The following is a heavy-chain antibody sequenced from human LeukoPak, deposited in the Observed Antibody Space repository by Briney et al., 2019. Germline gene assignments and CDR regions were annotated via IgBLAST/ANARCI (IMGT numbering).Heavy chain of an antibody. D-gene: IGHD3-22*01. CDR2: YSGGST. CDR3: ARDYYDSSGAGSL. J-gene: IGHJ4*02. Sequence: GGSLRLSCAASGFTVSSNYMSWVRQAPGKGLEWVSVYSGGSTYYADSVKGRFTISRDNSKSTLYLQMNSLRAEDTAVYYCARDYYDSSGAGSLWGQGTLVTVSS. CDR1: GFTVSSNY. V-gene: IGHV3-66*02.